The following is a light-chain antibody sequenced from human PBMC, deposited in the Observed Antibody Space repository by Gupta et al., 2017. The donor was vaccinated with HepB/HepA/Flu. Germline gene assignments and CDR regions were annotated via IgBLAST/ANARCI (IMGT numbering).Light chain of an antibody. CDR2: WAS. CDR3: QQYNSYPT. Sequence: DIQMTQSPSTLSAYVGDRVTITCRASQSVSHWLAWYQQKPGKAPKLLIYWASNLESGVPSRFSGSGSGTEFTLTISRRQPDDFATYYCQQYNSYPTFGGGTXVEIK. V-gene: IGKV1-5*03. J-gene: IGKJ4*01. CDR1: QSVSHW.